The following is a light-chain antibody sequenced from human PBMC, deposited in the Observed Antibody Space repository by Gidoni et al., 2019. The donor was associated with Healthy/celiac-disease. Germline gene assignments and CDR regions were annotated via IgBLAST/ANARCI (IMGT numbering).Light chain of an antibody. CDR2: GAS. V-gene: IGKV3-15*01. CDR3: QQYNNWPL. CDR1: QSVSSN. Sequence: EIVMPQSPATLSVSPGERATLSCRASQSVSSNLAWYQQKPGQAPRLLIYGASTRATGIPARFSGSGSGTEFTLTISSLQSEDFAVYYCQQYNNWPLFGPGTKVDIK. J-gene: IGKJ3*01.